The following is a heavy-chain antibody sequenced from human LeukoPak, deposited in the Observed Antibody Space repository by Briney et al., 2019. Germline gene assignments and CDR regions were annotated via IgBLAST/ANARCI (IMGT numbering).Heavy chain of an antibody. D-gene: IGHD3/OR15-3a*01. V-gene: IGHV4-39*01. CDR3: ARQTGSGLFILP. Sequence: PSETLSLTCTVSGVSISSSNSYWGWIRQPPGKGLEWIGSIDYSGNTYYNASLKSQVSISIDTSKNQFSLRRTPVTAADTAVYYCARQTGSGLFILPGGQGTLVTVSS. J-gene: IGHJ4*02. CDR1: GVSISSSNSY. CDR2: IDYSGNT.